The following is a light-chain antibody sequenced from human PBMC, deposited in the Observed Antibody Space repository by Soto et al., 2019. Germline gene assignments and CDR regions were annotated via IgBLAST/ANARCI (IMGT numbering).Light chain of an antibody. V-gene: IGKV3-15*01. CDR2: GAS. J-gene: IGKJ1*01. CDR3: QQYNDWPWA. CDR1: QSVSSN. Sequence: EIVMTQSPATLSVSPGERATLSCRASQSVSSNLAWHQHSPGQAPRLLIYGASTRATGIPGRFSGSGSGTEFTLTISSLQSEDFGVYYCQQYNDWPWAFGQGTKVEIK.